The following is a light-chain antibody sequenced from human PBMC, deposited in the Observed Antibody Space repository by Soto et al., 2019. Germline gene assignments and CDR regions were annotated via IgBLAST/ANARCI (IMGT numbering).Light chain of an antibody. CDR2: WAS. CDR1: QSVLYSSNNKNY. V-gene: IGKV4-1*01. Sequence: DIMMTQSPDSLAVSLGQRATINCESSQSVLYSSNNKNYLAWYQQKPGQPPKALIYWASTRESGVPDRFSGSGSGTDFTLTISSLQAEDLAVYYCQQYYTTPWTFGQGTKVDIK. J-gene: IGKJ1*01. CDR3: QQYYTTPWT.